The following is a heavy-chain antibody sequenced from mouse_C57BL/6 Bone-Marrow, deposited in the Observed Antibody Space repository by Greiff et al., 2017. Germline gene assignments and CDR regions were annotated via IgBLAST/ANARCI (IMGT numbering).Heavy chain of an antibody. CDR3: ARRAFALEGAMDY. Sequence: QVQLKQPGAELVKPGASVKLSCKASGYTFTSYWMHWVKQRPGQGLEWIGMIHPNSGSTNYNEKFKSKATLTVAKSSSTAYMQLSSLTSEDSAVYYCARRAFALEGAMDYWGQGTSVTVSS. D-gene: IGHD3-3*01. J-gene: IGHJ4*01. CDR1: GYTFTSYW. CDR2: IHPNSGST. V-gene: IGHV1-64*01.